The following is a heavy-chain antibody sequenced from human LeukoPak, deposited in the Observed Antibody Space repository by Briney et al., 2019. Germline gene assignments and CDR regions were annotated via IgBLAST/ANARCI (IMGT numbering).Heavy chain of an antibody. J-gene: IGHJ5*02. CDR2: MNPNSGNA. D-gene: IGHD1-26*01. CDR3: ARSRFRRANWFDP. Sequence: ASVKVSCKASGYTFSSFDIHWVRQATGQGLEWMGWMNPNSGNAGYTQKFQGRLTITRNTSITTAYMELSSLRSEDTAVYYCARSRFRRANWFDPWGQGTLVTVSS. CDR1: GYTFSSFD. V-gene: IGHV1-8*03.